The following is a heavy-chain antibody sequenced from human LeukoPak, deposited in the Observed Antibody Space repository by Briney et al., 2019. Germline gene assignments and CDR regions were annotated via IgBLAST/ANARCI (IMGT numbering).Heavy chain of an antibody. CDR1: GFAFSRHG. D-gene: IGHD1-1*01. CDR2: IPYDGSNK. Sequence: PGGSLRLSCAASGFAFSRHGIHWVRQAPGKGLEWVAFIPYDGSNKFYADSVKGRFTISRDNSKNTLYLQMNSLRAEDTAVYYCAKDPRNEYVWGKGTTVTVSS. CDR3: AKDPRNEYV. J-gene: IGHJ6*04. V-gene: IGHV3-30*02.